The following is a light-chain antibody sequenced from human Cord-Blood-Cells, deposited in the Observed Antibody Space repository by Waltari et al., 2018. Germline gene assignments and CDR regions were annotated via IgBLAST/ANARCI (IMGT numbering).Light chain of an antibody. CDR3: QEHSNWWT. CDR1: QSVSSY. Sequence: EIVLTQSPATLSLSPGERATLSCRASQSVSSYLACYQQKPGQAPRLLIYAAPNRTTATPAMCSGSASGTDFTLTSSRREPEDVAVYYCQEHSNWWTFGQGTKVEIK. V-gene: IGKV3-11*01. CDR2: AAP. J-gene: IGKJ1*01.